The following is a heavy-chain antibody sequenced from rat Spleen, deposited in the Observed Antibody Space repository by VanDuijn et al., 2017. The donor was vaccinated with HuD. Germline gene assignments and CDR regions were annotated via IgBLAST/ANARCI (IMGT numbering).Heavy chain of an antibody. CDR1: GFTFSDYN. D-gene: IGHD1-11*01. J-gene: IGHJ4*01. V-gene: IGHV5-7*01. CDR2: ISYDGSST. Sequence: EVQLVESGGGLVQPGRSLKLSCAASGFTFSDYNMAWVRQAPKKGLEWVATISYDGSSTYYRDSVKGRFTISRDNAKSTLYLQMDSLRSEDTATYYCARQRSSYVMDAWGQGASVTVSS. CDR3: ARQRSSYVMDA.